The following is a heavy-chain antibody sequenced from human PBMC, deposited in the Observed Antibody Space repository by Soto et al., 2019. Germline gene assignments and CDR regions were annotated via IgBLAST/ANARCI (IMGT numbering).Heavy chain of an antibody. J-gene: IGHJ5*02. Sequence: SETLSLTCSVSGGSISSGDYYWSWIRQPPGKGLEWIGYIYYSGSTYYNPSLKSRVTISVDTSKNQFSLKLSSVTAADTAVYYCARERVVVVATNGRNWFDPWGQGTLVTVSS. CDR2: IYYSGST. CDR3: ARERVVVVATNGRNWFDP. CDR1: GGSISSGDYY. V-gene: IGHV4-30-4*01. D-gene: IGHD2-15*01.